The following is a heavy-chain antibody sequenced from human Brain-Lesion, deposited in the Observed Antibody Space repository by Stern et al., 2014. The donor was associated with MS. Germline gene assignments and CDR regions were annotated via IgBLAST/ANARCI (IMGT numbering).Heavy chain of an antibody. V-gene: IGHV3-74*02. Sequence: EVQLLESGGGLVQPGGSLRLSCAASGFTFSNSWMHWVRQAPGKGLEWVSRINRDGSTTTYADSVKGRFTISRDNAKNTLYLQMSSLRAEDTAVYYCTILSGPYDHWGQGTLVTVSS. J-gene: IGHJ4*02. CDR1: GFTFSNSW. CDR3: TILSGPYDH. D-gene: IGHD3-10*01. CDR2: INRDGSTT.